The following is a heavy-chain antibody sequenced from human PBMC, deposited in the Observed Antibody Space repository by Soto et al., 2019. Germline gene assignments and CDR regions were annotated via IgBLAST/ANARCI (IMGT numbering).Heavy chain of an antibody. CDR2: IDPSDSYT. J-gene: IGHJ6*02. CDR1: GYSFTSYW. D-gene: IGHD1-26*01. V-gene: IGHV5-10-1*01. Sequence: PGESLKISCKGSGYSFTSYWISWVRQMPGKGLEWMGRIDPSDSYTNYSPSFQGHVTISADKSISTAYLQWSSLKASDTAMYYCARRSPKPESYYYGMDVWGQGTTVTVSS. CDR3: ARRSPKPESYYYGMDV.